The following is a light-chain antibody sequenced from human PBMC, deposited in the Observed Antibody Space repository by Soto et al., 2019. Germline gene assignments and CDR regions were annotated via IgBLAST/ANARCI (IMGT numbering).Light chain of an antibody. V-gene: IGKV4-1*01. J-gene: IGKJ3*01. CDR1: QSILYSSNNKNY. CDR2: WAS. Sequence: DIVMTQSPDSLAVSLGERATINCKSSQSILYSSNNKNYLAWYQQKPGQPPKLLIYWASTRESGVPDRFSGSGSGTDFTLTISSLQAEDGALYYCQQYYSTPWTVGPGTKVDIK. CDR3: QQYYSTPWT.